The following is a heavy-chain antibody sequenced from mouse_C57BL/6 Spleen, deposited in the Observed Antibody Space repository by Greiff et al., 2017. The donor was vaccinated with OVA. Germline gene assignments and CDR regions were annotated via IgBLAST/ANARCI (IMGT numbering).Heavy chain of an antibody. CDR2: IDPETGGT. V-gene: IGHV1-15*01. D-gene: IGHD1-1*01. Sequence: QVQLQQSGAELVRPGASVTLSCKASGYTFTDYEMHWVKQTPVHGLEWIGAIDPETGGTAYNQKFKGKAILTADNSSSTAYLELRSLTSEDSAVYYCTRFWNYYGSSYYAMDVWGKGTSVTVSS. CDR3: TRFWNYYGSSYYAMDV. CDR1: GYTFTDYE. J-gene: IGHJ4*01.